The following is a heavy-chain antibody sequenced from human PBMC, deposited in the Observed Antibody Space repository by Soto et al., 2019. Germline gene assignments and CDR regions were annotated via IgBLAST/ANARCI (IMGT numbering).Heavy chain of an antibody. D-gene: IGHD3-3*01. V-gene: IGHV1-46*01. CDR2: INPSGGST. Sequence: GASVKVSCKASGYTFTSYYMHWVRQAPGQGLEWMGIINPSGGSTSYAQKFQGRVTMTRDTSASTAYMELSSLRSEDTAVYYCARGANSIFGVVGPFDYWGQGTLVTVSS. J-gene: IGHJ4*02. CDR3: ARGANSIFGVVGPFDY. CDR1: GYTFTSYY.